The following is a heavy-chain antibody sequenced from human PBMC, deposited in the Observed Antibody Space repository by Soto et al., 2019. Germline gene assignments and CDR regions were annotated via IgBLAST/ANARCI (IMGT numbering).Heavy chain of an antibody. CDR1: GYTFTSYD. V-gene: IGHV1-8*01. CDR3: ARVLRYQLFIYYYYGMDV. Sequence: GASVKVSCKASGYTFTSYDINWVRQATGQGLEWMGWMNPNSGNTGYAQKFQGRVTMTRNTSISTAYMELSSLRSEDTAVYYCARVLRYQLFIYYYYGMDVWGQGTTVTVSS. D-gene: IGHD2-2*01. CDR2: MNPNSGNT. J-gene: IGHJ6*02.